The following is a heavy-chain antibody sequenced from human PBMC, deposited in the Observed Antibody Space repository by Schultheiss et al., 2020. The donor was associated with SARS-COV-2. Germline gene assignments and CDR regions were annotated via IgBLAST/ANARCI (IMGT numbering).Heavy chain of an antibody. D-gene: IGHD3-3*01. CDR3: ARGENYDFWSGYSKNWFDP. CDR2: IYYSGST. Sequence: LRLSCTVSGGSISSGGYYWSWIRQHPGKGLEWIGYIYYSGSTYYNPSLKSRVTMSVDTSKNQFSLKLSSVTAADTAVYYCARGENYDFWSGYSKNWFDPWGQGTLVTVSS. V-gene: IGHV4-31*03. CDR1: GGSISSGGYY. J-gene: IGHJ5*02.